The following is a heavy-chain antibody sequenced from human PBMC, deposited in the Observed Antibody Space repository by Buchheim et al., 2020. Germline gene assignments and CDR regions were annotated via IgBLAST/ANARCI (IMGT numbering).Heavy chain of an antibody. V-gene: IGHV3-30-3*01. Sequence: QVQLVESGGGVVQPGRSLRLSCAASGFTFSSYDMHWVRQAPGKGLEWVSVISYDGSNKYYADSVKGRFTISRDNSNNTLYLQMNSLRAEDTAVYYCASLQNDYWGQGTL. CDR1: GFTFSSYD. J-gene: IGHJ4*02. CDR2: ISYDGSNK. CDR3: ASLQNDY. D-gene: IGHD2-15*01.